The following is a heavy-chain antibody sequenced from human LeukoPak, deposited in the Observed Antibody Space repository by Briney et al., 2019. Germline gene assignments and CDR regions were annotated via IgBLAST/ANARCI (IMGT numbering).Heavy chain of an antibody. J-gene: IGHJ4*02. CDR3: ARGSHRGVLAVDY. D-gene: IGHD2-8*01. CDR1: GGSFSGYY. V-gene: IGHV4-34*01. Sequence: SETLSLTCAVYGGSFSGYYWSWIRQPPGKGLEWIGEINHSGSTSYNPSLKSRVTISVDTSKNQFSLKLSSVTAADTAVYYCARGSHRGVLAVDYWGQGTLVTVSS. CDR2: INHSGST.